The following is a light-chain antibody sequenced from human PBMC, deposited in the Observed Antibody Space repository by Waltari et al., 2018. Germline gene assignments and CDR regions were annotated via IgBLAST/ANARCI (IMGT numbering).Light chain of an antibody. CDR2: GDL. V-gene: IGLV1-40*01. CDR1: ISNIRAGDY. CDR3: QSYDSSLSGDVV. J-gene: IGLJ2*01. Sequence: QSVLTQPPSVSGAPGQRVTISCTRSISNIRAGDYLHWYQQLPGTAPNLLIDGDLNRPSGVPDRFSGSKSGTSASLAITGLQAEDEAVYYCQSYDSSLSGDVVFGGGTKLTVL.